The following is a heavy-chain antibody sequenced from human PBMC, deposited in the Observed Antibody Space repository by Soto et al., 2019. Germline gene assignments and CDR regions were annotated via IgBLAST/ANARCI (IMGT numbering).Heavy chain of an antibody. V-gene: IGHV4-39*01. CDR2: IYYSGST. CDR1: GGSISSSSYY. CDR3: ARSNPKSTDNHYDFWSGYYTRYYYYYMDV. D-gene: IGHD3-3*01. Sequence: SETLSLTCTVSGGSISSSSYYWGWIRQPPGKGLEWIGSIYYSGSTYYNPSLKSRVTLSVDTSKNQFSLKLSSVTAAETAVYYCARSNPKSTDNHYDFWSGYYTRYYYYYMDVWGKGTTVTVSS. J-gene: IGHJ6*03.